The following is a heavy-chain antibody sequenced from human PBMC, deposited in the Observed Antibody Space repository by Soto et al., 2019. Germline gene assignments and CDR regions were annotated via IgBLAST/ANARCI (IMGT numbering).Heavy chain of an antibody. CDR2: ISGSGGST. J-gene: IGHJ6*02. Sequence: GGSLRLSCAASGFTFSSYAMSWVRQAPGKGLEWVSAISGSGGSTYYADSVKGRFTISRDNSKNTLYLQMNSLRAEDTAVYYCAKEGVYSNYALYYYYGMDVWGQGTTVTVSS. D-gene: IGHD4-4*01. CDR3: AKEGVYSNYALYYYYGMDV. CDR1: GFTFSSYA. V-gene: IGHV3-23*01.